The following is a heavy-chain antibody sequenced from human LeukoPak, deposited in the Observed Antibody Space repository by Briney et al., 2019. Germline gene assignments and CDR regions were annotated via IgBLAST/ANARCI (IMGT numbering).Heavy chain of an antibody. D-gene: IGHD5-18*01. V-gene: IGHV3-64*01. CDR3: AREGIQLWFGMDV. J-gene: IGHJ6*02. CDR1: GFTFSSYA. Sequence: GGSPRLSCAASGFTFSSYAMHWVRQAPGKGLEYVSAISSNGGSTYYANSVKGRFTISRDNSKNTLYLQMGSLRAEDMAVYYCAREGIQLWFGMDVWGQGTTVTVSS. CDR2: ISSNGGST.